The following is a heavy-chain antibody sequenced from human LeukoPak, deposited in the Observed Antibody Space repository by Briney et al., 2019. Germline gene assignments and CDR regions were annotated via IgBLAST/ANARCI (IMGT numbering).Heavy chain of an antibody. CDR3: AKGVRSGTYYNCFDP. CDR2: ISGDGKST. CDR1: GFTLDDYA. J-gene: IGHJ5*02. V-gene: IGHV3-43*02. Sequence: GGSLRLSCVTSGFTLDDYALHWVRQAPEKGLEGISLISGDGKSTYYADSVKGRFTISRDNSKNSLYLQMSSLRAEDTALYYCAKGVRSGTYYNCFDPWGQGTLVTVSS. D-gene: IGHD1-26*01.